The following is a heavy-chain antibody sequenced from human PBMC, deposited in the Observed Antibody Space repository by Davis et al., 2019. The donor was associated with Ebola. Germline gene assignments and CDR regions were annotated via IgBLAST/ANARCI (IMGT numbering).Heavy chain of an antibody. CDR3: ARRDDFWSGYWSLDY. J-gene: IGHJ4*02. CDR2: IYPGDSDT. Sequence: PGGSLRLSCKGSGYSFTSYWIGWVRQMPGKGLEWMGIIYPGDSDTRYSPSFQGQVTISADKSISTAYLQWSSLKASDTAMYYCARRDDFWSGYWSLDYWGQGTLVTVSS. CDR1: GYSFTSYW. V-gene: IGHV5-51*01. D-gene: IGHD3-3*01.